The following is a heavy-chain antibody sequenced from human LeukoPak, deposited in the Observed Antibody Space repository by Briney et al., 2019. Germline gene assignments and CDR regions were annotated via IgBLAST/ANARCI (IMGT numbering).Heavy chain of an antibody. D-gene: IGHD1-26*01. CDR3: ASSHDSGSYYTFDY. CDR1: GYTFTGYY. Sequence: ASVKVSCKASGYTFTGYYMHWVRQAPGQGLEWMGWINPNSGGTNYAQKFQGRVTMTRDTSISTAYMELSRLRSDDTAVYYRASSHDSGSYYTFDYWGQGTLVTVSS. CDR2: INPNSGGT. J-gene: IGHJ4*02. V-gene: IGHV1-2*02.